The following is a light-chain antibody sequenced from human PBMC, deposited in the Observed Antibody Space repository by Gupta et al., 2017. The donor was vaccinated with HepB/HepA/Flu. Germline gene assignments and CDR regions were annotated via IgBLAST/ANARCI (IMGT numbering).Light chain of an antibody. Sequence: QAVLTQPSSLSASPGASASLTCTLRSGINVGTYTIYWYQQKPGSPPQYLLRYKSDSDKQMGSGVPSRFSGSKDASANAGILLISGLQSEDEADYYCVIWHSSAWVFGGGTKLTVL. V-gene: IGLV5-45*02. CDR3: VIWHSSAWV. J-gene: IGLJ3*02. CDR2: YKSDSDK. CDR1: SGINVGTYT.